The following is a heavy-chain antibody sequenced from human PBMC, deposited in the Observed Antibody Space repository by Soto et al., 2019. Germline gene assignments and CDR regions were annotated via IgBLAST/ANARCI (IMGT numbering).Heavy chain of an antibody. J-gene: IGHJ4*02. D-gene: IGHD5-12*01. CDR2: ISYSGTA. CDR1: GDSSSRSY. CDR3: ARDGRGYSGYSFDS. V-gene: IGHV4-59*01. Sequence: SETLSLTCTVSGDSSSRSYWSWIRQPPGKGLEWIGYISYSGTANYNPSLKSRVTISLDTSKTQFSLKLSSVTAADTAVYYCARDGRGYSGYSFDSWGQGTLVTVSS.